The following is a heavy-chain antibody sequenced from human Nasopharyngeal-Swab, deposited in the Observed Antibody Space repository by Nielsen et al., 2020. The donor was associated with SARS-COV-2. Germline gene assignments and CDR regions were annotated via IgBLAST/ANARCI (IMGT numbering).Heavy chain of an antibody. CDR1: GLAYSDYY. D-gene: IGHD1-1*01. CDR3: VREGPTGTTI. J-gene: IGHJ4*02. CDR2: ISSSGSTI. Sequence: GGSLRLTWAACGLAYSDYYMSWIRQAPGKGLEWVSYISSSGSTIYYADSVKGRFTISRDNAKNSLYLQMNSLRAEDTAVYYCVREGPTGTTIWGQGTLVTVSS. V-gene: IGHV3-11*04.